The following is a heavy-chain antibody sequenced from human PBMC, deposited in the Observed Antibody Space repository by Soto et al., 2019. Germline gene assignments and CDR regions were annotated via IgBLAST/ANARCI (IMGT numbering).Heavy chain of an antibody. CDR3: ARHRGEYSRSSAYDY. V-gene: IGHV5-51*01. Sequence: GESLKISCKGSGYSFTTYWIGWVRQMPGKGLEWMGIIYPGDSQTRYSPSFQGQVTISADKSISTAYLQWSSLKASDTAMYYCARHRGEYSRSSAYDYWGQGTLVTVSS. CDR1: GYSFTTYW. CDR2: IYPGDSQT. J-gene: IGHJ4*02. D-gene: IGHD6-6*01.